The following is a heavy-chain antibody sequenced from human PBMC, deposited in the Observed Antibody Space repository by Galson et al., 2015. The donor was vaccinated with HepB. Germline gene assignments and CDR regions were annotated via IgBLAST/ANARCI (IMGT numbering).Heavy chain of an antibody. D-gene: IGHD4-17*01. CDR2: IRYDGSNK. Sequence: SLRLSCAASGFTFSSYGMHWVRQAPGKGLEWVAFIRYDGSNKYYADSVKGRFTISRDNSKNTLYLQMNSPRAEDTAVYYCAKDSVSPAVRLDYWGQGTLVTVSS. J-gene: IGHJ4*02. V-gene: IGHV3-30*02. CDR3: AKDSVSPAVRLDY. CDR1: GFTFSSYG.